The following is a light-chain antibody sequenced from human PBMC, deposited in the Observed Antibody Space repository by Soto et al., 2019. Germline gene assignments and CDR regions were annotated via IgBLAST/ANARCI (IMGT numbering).Light chain of an antibody. CDR2: DAS. CDR1: QDISNY. J-gene: IGKJ2*01. Sequence: DIQMTQSPSSLSASVGDRVTITCQASQDISNYSNWYQQKPGKAPKLLIYDASNLETGVPSRFSGSGSGTDFTFTISSLQPEDIATYYCQQYDNLLGYTFGQGTKLEIK. CDR3: QQYDNLLGYT. V-gene: IGKV1-33*01.